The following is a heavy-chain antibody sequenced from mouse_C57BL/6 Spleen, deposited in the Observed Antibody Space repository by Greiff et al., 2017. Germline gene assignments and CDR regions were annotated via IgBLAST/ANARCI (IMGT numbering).Heavy chain of an antibody. CDR3: ARGGYEYYFDY. Sequence: QVQLKQPGAELVRPGSSVKLSCKASGYTFTSYWMHWVKQRPIQGLEWIGNINPSDSDTHYNQKFKDKATLTVDKSSSTAYMQLSSLTSEDSAVYYCARGGYEYYFDYWGQGTTLTVSS. CDR2: INPSDSDT. V-gene: IGHV1-52*01. CDR1: GYTFTSYW. J-gene: IGHJ2*01. D-gene: IGHD2-2*01.